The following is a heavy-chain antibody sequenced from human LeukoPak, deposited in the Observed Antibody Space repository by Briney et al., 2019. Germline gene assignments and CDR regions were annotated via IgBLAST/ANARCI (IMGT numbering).Heavy chain of an antibody. CDR3: ARISTTGNIYYYYYYMDV. D-gene: IGHD2/OR15-2a*01. Sequence: PSDTLSLTCTVSGGSISSSSYHWGWIRQPPGKGLEWIGRIYYSGSTYYNPSLKSRVTISVDPSQNQSSLKLSSVTAADTAVYYWARISTTGNIYYYYYYMDVWGKGTTVTISS. V-gene: IGHV4-39*01. CDR2: IYYSGST. CDR1: GGSISSSSYH. J-gene: IGHJ6*03.